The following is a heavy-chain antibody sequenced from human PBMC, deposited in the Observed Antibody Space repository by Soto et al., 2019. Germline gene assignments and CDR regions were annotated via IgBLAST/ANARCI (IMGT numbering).Heavy chain of an antibody. CDR1: GGSISSGGYY. V-gene: IGHV4-31*03. J-gene: IGHJ6*02. D-gene: IGHD3-3*01. Sequence: QVQLQESGPGLVKPSQTLSLTCTVSGGSISSGGYYWSWIRQHPGKGLEWIGYIYYSGSTYYNPSRESRVTISVDTSKNQFSLKLSSVTAADTAVYYCARAVGGGDSYYYSGMDVWGQGTTVTVSS. CDR2: IYYSGST. CDR3: ARAVGGGDSYYYSGMDV.